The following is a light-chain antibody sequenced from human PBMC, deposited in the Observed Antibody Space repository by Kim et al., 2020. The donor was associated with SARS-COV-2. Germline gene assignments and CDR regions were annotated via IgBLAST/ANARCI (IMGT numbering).Light chain of an antibody. Sequence: SSELTQDPAVSVALGQTVRITCQGDSLRSYYASWYQQKPGQAPVLVIYGKNNRPSGIPDRFSGSRSGNTASLTITRAQAEDEADYYCNSRDSSGNHVFGT. CDR3: NSRDSSGNHV. J-gene: IGLJ1*01. CDR1: SLRSYY. V-gene: IGLV3-19*01. CDR2: GKN.